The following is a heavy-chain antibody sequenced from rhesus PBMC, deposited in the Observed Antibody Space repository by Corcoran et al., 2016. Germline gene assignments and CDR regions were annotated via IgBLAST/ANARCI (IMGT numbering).Heavy chain of an antibody. CDR2: IKNKADGGTA. CDR3: NIWTGSIDS. CDR1: GFTFSNYW. J-gene: IGHJ4*01. V-gene: IGHV3-16*02. Sequence: EVQLVESGGGLVQPGGSLRLSCAASGFTFSNYWMSWVRQAPGKGLDWVGRIKNKADGGTAASAESVTGRFAISRDDSKNTLYLQMNSLKTEDTAVYYCNIWTGSIDSWGQGVLVTVSS. D-gene: IGHD3-3*01.